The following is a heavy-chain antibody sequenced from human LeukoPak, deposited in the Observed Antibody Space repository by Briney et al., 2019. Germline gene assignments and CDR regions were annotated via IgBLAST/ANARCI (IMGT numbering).Heavy chain of an antibody. V-gene: IGHV5-51*01. D-gene: IGHD1-26*01. CDR3: ARAIVGPTKYVDY. CDR1: GYSFTSYW. CDR2: IYPGDSDT. Sequence: GESLKISCKGSGYSFTSYWIGWVRQMPGKGLEWMGIIYPGDSDTRYSPSFQGQVTISADKSISTAYLQWRSLKASDTAMYYCARAIVGPTKYVDYWGQGTLVTVSS. J-gene: IGHJ4*02.